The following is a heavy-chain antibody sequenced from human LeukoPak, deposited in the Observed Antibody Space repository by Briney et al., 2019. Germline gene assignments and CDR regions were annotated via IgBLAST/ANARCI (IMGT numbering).Heavy chain of an antibody. V-gene: IGHV3-33*01. J-gene: IGHJ6*02. D-gene: IGHD4-17*01. CDR3: ARDILTTVTTGYYYGMDV. CDR1: GFTFSSYG. Sequence: GGSLRLSCAASGFTFSSYGMHWVRQAPGKGLEWVAVIWYDGSNKYYADSVKGRFTISRDNSKNTLYLQMNSLRAEDTAVYYCARDILTTVTTGYYYGMDVWGQGTTVTVPS. CDR2: IWYDGSNK.